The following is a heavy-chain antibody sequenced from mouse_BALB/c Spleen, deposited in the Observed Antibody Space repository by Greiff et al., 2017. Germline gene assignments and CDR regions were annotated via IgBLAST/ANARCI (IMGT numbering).Heavy chain of an antibody. D-gene: IGHD2-4*01. J-gene: IGHJ3*01. CDR1: GFTFSSYA. V-gene: IGHV5-9-3*01. CDR3: ARHDYDVGWFAY. Sequence: EVKVVESGGGLVKPGGSLKLSCAASGFTFSSYAMSWVRQTPEKRLEWVATISSGGSYTYYPDSVKGRFTISRDNAKNTLYLQMSSLRSEDTAMYYCARHDYDVGWFAYWGQGTLVTVSA. CDR2: ISSGGSYT.